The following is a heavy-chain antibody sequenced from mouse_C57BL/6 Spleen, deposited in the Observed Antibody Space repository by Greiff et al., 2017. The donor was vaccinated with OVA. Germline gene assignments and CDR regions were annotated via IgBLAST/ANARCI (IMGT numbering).Heavy chain of an antibody. J-gene: IGHJ4*01. V-gene: IGHV1-15*01. CDR1: GYTFTDYE. CDR3: TRALITTVVAPSYYYAMDY. D-gene: IGHD1-1*01. CDR2: IDPETGGT. Sequence: QVQLQQSGAELVRPGASVTLSCKASGYTFTDYEMHWVKQTPVHGLEWIGAIDPETGGTAYNQKFKGKAILTADKSSSTAYMELRSLTSEDSAVYYCTRALITTVVAPSYYYAMDYWGQGTSVTVSS.